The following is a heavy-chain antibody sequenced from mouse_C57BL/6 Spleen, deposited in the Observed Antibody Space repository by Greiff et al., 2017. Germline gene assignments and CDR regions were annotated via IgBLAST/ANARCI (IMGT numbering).Heavy chain of an antibody. CDR3: ARYRLFRAMDY. D-gene: IGHD6-2*01. V-gene: IGHV1-18*01. Sequence: VQLQQSGPELVKPGASVTIPCKASGYPFTDYNMDWVKRSHGKSLEWIGDINPNNGGTIYNQKFKGKATLTVDKSSSTAYMELRSLTSEDTAVYYCARYRLFRAMDYWGQGTSVTVSS. J-gene: IGHJ4*01. CDR2: INPNNGGT. CDR1: GYPFTDYN.